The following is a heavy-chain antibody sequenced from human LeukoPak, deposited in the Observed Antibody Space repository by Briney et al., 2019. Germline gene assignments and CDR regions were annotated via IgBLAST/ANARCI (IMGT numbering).Heavy chain of an antibody. CDR2: ISDSGGAT. J-gene: IGHJ4*02. V-gene: IGHV3-23*01. Sequence: AGGSLRLSCAVSGFTLSTYAMTWVRQAPGKGPEWVSGISDSGGATHYADSVKGRFTVSRDDSKNTLYLQMNSLRAEDTAVYYCAKDHGWLSRDWGQGTLVTVSS. CDR3: AKDHGWLSRD. CDR1: GFTLSTYA. D-gene: IGHD3-22*01.